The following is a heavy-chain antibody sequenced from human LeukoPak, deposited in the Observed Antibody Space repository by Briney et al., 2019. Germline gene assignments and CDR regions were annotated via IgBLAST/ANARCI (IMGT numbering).Heavy chain of an antibody. V-gene: IGHV4-59*01. Sequence: SETLSLTCTVSGGSISSYYWSWIRQPPGKGLEWIGYIYYSGSTNYNPSLKSRVTISVDTSKNQFSLKLSSVTAADTAVYYCARASGAYCSGGSCYLGFDYWGQGTLATVSS. CDR2: IYYSGST. CDR3: ARASGAYCSGGSCYLGFDY. D-gene: IGHD2-15*01. CDR1: GGSISSYY. J-gene: IGHJ4*02.